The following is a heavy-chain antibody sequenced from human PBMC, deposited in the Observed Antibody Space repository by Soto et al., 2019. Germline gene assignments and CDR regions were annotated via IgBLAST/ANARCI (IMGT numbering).Heavy chain of an antibody. D-gene: IGHD3-22*01. CDR3: ARVGPWVPYYYDSSPYTSETWFDP. V-gene: IGHV4-38-2*01. CDR1: GYSISSGYY. CDR2: IYHGGST. Sequence: PSETLSLTCAVSGYSISSGYYWGWPRQPPGKGREWIGSIYHGGSTNYNPSLNSRVTFSNDMTNNHVSLILISVTAADTSVYYCARVGPWVPYYYDSSPYTSETWFDPWGQGTLVTVSS. J-gene: IGHJ5*02.